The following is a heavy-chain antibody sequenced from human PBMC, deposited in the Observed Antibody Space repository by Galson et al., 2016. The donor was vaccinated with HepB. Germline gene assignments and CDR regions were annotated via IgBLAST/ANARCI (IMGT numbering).Heavy chain of an antibody. Sequence: SLRLSCAASGFTFSNAWMSWVRQAPGKGLEWVGRIKSKTDGGTTDYAAPVKGRFTISRDDSKNTLYLQMNSLRAVDTAVYYCARAWGNYGMDVWGQGTTVTVSS. J-gene: IGHJ6*02. CDR2: IKSKTDGGTT. D-gene: IGHD7-27*01. CDR3: ARAWGNYGMDV. V-gene: IGHV3-15*01. CDR1: GFTFSNAW.